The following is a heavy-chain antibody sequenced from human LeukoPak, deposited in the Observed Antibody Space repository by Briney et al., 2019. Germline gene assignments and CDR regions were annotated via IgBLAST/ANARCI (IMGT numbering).Heavy chain of an antibody. J-gene: IGHJ4*02. CDR2: INHSGST. Sequence: PSETLSLTCAVYGGSFSGYYWSWIRQPPGKGLEWIGEINHSGSTNYNPSLKSRVTISVDTSKNQFSLKLSSVTAADTAVYYCARRGRRCCSGGSCYPFDYWGQGTLVTVSS. CDR3: ARRGRRCCSGGSCYPFDY. D-gene: IGHD2-15*01. V-gene: IGHV4-34*01. CDR1: GGSFSGYY.